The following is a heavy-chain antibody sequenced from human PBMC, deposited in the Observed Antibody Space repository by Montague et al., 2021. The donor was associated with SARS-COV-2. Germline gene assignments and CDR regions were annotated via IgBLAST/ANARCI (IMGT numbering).Heavy chain of an antibody. CDR3: ARTTTRMLYPENAFDI. Sequence: CGISGDSVSSNTATWNWIRQSPSRGLEWLGRTYYRSKWYHDYAISLKSRITINPDTSKNQFPLQLSSVAPEDTAVFYCARTTTRMLYPENAFDIWGQGTMVTVSS. CDR2: TYYRSKWYH. J-gene: IGHJ3*02. CDR1: GDSVSSNTAT. V-gene: IGHV6-1*01. D-gene: IGHD2-15*01.